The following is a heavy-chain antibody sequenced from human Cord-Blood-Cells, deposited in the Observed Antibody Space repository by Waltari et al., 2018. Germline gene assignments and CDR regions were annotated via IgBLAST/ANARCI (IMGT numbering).Heavy chain of an antibody. CDR3: AREYQPSYYMDV. CDR1: GFTFSSYW. V-gene: IGHV3-74*01. CDR2: INSDGSST. D-gene: IGHD2-2*01. Sequence: EVQLVESGGGLVQPGGSLRLSCAASGFTFSSYWMHWVRQAPGKGLVWVSRINSDGSSTSYADSVKGRFTISRDNAKNTLYLQMNSLRAEDTAMYYCAREYQPSYYMDVWGKGTTVTVSS. J-gene: IGHJ6*03.